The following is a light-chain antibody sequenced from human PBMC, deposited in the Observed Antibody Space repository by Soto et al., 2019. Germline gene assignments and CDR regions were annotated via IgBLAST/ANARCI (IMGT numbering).Light chain of an antibody. CDR3: QQYNNWPLG. J-gene: IGKJ1*01. Sequence: EIVMTQSPATLSVSPGERATLSCRASQSVSSNLAWFQQKPGQAPRLLIYGASTRATGIPARFSGSGSGTEFTLTISSLQSEDFAVYYCQQYNNWPLGFGQGTKV. CDR1: QSVSSN. CDR2: GAS. V-gene: IGKV3-15*01.